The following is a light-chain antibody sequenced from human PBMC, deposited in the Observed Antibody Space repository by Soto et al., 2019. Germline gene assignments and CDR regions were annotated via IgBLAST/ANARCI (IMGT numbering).Light chain of an antibody. V-gene: IGLV2-8*01. J-gene: IGLJ3*02. Sequence: QSALTQPPAASWAPGQSVTISCTGTSSDIGIYAFVSWYQQHPGKAPKLLIYEVSKRRSGVTDRFSGSKSGNTASMTVSDRQTVESADYYCSAYACTNDLGVFGGGTKRTVL. CDR2: EVS. CDR3: SAYACTNDLGV. CDR1: SSDIGIYAF.